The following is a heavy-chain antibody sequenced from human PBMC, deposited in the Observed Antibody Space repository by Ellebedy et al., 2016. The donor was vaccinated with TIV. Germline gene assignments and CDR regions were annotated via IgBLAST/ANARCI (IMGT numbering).Heavy chain of an antibody. J-gene: IGHJ4*02. V-gene: IGHV1-3*01. CDR2: VNGGDGNT. Sequence: ASVKVSCKASGYTFTSYDINWVRQATGQGLEWMGWVNGGDGNTKCSQKFQGRVTITRDTTASTAYMELSSLSSEDTAVYYCAMTFGSGTWLYYFDYWGQGTLVTVSS. D-gene: IGHD3-10*01. CDR3: AMTFGSGTWLYYFDY. CDR1: GYTFTSYD.